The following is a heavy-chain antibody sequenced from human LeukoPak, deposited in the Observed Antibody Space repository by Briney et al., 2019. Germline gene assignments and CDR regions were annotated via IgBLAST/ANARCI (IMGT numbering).Heavy chain of an antibody. D-gene: IGHD3-10*01. Sequence: SETLSLTCTVSGGSISSYYWSWIRQPAGKGLEWIGRIYTSGSTNYNPSLKSRVTMSVDTSKNQFSLKLSSVTAADTAVYYCAMGPYYYGSGSYYNGPFDPWGQGTLVTVSS. CDR3: AMGPYYYGSGSYYNGPFDP. CDR2: IYTSGST. CDR1: GGSISSYY. J-gene: IGHJ5*02. V-gene: IGHV4-4*07.